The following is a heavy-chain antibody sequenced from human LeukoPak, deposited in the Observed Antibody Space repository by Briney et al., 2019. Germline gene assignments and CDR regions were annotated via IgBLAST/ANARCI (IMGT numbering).Heavy chain of an antibody. Sequence: GGSLRLSCSAFGFTFKSYAMHWVRQAPGKGLEYVSSINTNGANTYYADSVKGKFTISRDNSRNTVYVQMNSLTPEDTAVYYCVKGLDYSSSQMDSWGQGTLVTVSS. J-gene: IGHJ4*02. V-gene: IGHV3-64*05. CDR2: INTNGANT. CDR1: GFTFKSYA. D-gene: IGHD6-6*01. CDR3: VKGLDYSSSQMDS.